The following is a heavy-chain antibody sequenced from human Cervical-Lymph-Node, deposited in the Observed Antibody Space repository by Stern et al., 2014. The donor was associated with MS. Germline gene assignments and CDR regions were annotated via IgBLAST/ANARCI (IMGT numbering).Heavy chain of an antibody. Sequence: EVQLVQSVAEVKKPGESLKISCKLSGYSFTIYYIAWVRQMPGKGLDWMAVIDPYDSDTTYSPSFQGQVTISADKSIPAAYLQWSSLRASDTAMYYCARHVQGFDYWGQGTLVTVSS. V-gene: IGHV5-51*01. CDR1: GYSFTIYY. CDR2: IDPYDSDT. J-gene: IGHJ4*02. CDR3: ARHVQGFDY.